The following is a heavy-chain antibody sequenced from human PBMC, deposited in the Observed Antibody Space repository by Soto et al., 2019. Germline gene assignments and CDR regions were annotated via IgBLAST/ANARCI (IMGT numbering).Heavy chain of an antibody. V-gene: IGHV3-30*18. D-gene: IGHD3-16*02. J-gene: IGHJ4*02. CDR3: AKGSKTLFGGIIVYFYY. Sequence: QVQLVETGGGVVQPGRSLRLSCAASGFTFSSYGMHWVRQAPGKGLEWVPVISYDGSNKYYADSVKGRFTISRDNSKNTLYLQMNSLRAEDTAVYYCAKGSKTLFGGIIVYFYYWGQGTLVTVSS. CDR2: ISYDGSNK. CDR1: GFTFSSYG.